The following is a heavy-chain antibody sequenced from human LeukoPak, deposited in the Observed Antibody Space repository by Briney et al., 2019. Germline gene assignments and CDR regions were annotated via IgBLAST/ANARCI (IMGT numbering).Heavy chain of an antibody. CDR1: GGSISSYY. CDR2: IYYSGST. D-gene: IGHD2-15*01. V-gene: IGHV4-59*01. J-gene: IGHJ3*02. Sequence: ASETLSLTCTVSGGSISSYYWSWIRHPPGKGLEWIGYIYYSGSTNYNPSLKRRVTISVDTSKNQFSLKLSSVTAADTAVYYCARSPGRVVAAPHAFDIWGQGAMVTVSS. CDR3: ARSPGRVVAAPHAFDI.